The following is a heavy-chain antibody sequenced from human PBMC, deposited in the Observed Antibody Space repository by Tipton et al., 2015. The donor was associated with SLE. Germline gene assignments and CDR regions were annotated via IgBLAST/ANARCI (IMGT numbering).Heavy chain of an antibody. D-gene: IGHD1-1*01. CDR2: LSYSGNT. CDR3: VRRTRSRATDC. V-gene: IGHV4-39*07. Sequence: TLSLTCTVSGGSISSSNYYWGWIRQPPGKGLEWIGSLSYSGNTYYKSSLKSRVSMSLDMSKNQLSLRLNSVTAADTAVYYCVRRTRSRATDCWGQGTLVTVSS. CDR1: GGSISSSNYY. J-gene: IGHJ4*02.